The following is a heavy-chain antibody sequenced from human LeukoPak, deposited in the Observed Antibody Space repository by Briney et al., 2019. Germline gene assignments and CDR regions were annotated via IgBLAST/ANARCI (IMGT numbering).Heavy chain of an antibody. V-gene: IGHV4-59*12. Sequence: PSETLSLTCTVSGGSISSYYWSWIRQPPGKGLEWIGYIYYSGSTNYNPSLKSRVTISVDTSKNQFPLKLSSVTAADTAVYYCARQLRDRLGRFDYWGQGTLVTVSS. J-gene: IGHJ4*02. D-gene: IGHD1-26*01. CDR1: GGSISSYY. CDR3: ARQLRDRLGRFDY. CDR2: IYYSGST.